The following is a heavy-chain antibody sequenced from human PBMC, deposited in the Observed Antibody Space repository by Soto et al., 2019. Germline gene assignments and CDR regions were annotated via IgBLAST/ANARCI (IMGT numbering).Heavy chain of an antibody. D-gene: IGHD3-22*01. CDR3: ARLGGHYQAFDR. J-gene: IGHJ4*01. V-gene: IGHV4-59*08. CDR1: DSPLSSFY. CDR2: VYYTGTT. Sequence: QVQLQESGPGLVKPSETLSLTCSVSDSPLSSFYWGWFRQPPGQGLEWVGYVYYTGTTTYNPSLKRRVTIALDTSNSQCSLHLRSVTAAATAVYYCARLGGHYQAFDRWGQGTLVTVSS.